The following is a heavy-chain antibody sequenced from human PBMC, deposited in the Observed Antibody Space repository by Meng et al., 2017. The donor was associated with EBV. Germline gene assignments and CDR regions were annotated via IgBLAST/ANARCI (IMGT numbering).Heavy chain of an antibody. CDR1: GFTFSSYA. CDR2: ISGSGGST. CDR3: AKGPYDYIWGSYRFDY. Sequence: DVLLGEAGGGLVQPGGSLRLSCAASGFTFSSYAMSCVRQAPGKGLEWVSAISGSGGSTYYADSVKGRFTISRDNSKNTLYLQMNSLRAEDTAVYYCAKGPYDYIWGSYRFDYWGQGTLVTVSS. V-gene: IGHV3-23*04. D-gene: IGHD3-16*02. J-gene: IGHJ4*02.